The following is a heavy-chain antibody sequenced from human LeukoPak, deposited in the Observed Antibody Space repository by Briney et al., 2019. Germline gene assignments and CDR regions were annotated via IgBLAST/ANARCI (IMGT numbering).Heavy chain of an antibody. Sequence: PGGSLRLSCTVSGFTFSSSAMNWVRQAPGKGLEWDSVIYSAGSTYYADSVKGRFTISRDNSKNTVYLQMNSLRAEDTAVYYCAKAADGGTRYYYYYMDVWGKGTTVTVSS. CDR1: GFTFSSSA. V-gene: IGHV3-23*03. J-gene: IGHJ6*03. D-gene: IGHD1-26*01. CDR3: AKAADGGTRYYYYYMDV. CDR2: IYSAGST.